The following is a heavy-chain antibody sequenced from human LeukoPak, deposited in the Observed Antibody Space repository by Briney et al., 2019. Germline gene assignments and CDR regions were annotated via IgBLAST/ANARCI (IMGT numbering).Heavy chain of an antibody. J-gene: IGHJ4*02. CDR3: AKDFWVLPSEYYFDY. D-gene: IGHD3-3*01. CDR2: IKQDGSEK. Sequence: GGSLRLSCAASGFTFSSYWMSWVRQAPGKGLEWVANIKQDGSEKYYVDSVKGRFTISRDNSKNTLYLQMNSLRAEDTAVYYCAKDFWVLPSEYYFDYWGQGTLVTVSS. CDR1: GFTFSSYW. V-gene: IGHV3-7*03.